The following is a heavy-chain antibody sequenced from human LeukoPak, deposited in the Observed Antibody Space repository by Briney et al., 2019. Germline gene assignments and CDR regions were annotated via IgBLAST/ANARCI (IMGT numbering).Heavy chain of an antibody. CDR2: IIPIFGTA. J-gene: IGHJ4*02. CDR1: GGTFSIYA. Sequence: ASVKVSCKASGGTFSIYAISWVRQAPGQGLEWMGGIIPIFGTANYAQKFQGRVTITADESTSTAYMELSSLRSEDTAVYYCARAHYDSSGYYYHDYWGQGTLVTVSS. D-gene: IGHD3-22*01. CDR3: ARAHYDSSGYYYHDY. V-gene: IGHV1-69*13.